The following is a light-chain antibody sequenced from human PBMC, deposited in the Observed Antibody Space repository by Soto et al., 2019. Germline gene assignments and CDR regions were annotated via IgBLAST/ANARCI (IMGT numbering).Light chain of an antibody. V-gene: IGKV3-15*01. J-gene: IGKJ5*01. CDR2: GAS. CDR1: QSVGTK. CDR3: QQYYSFPSIT. Sequence: IVMTQSPATLSVSPGERANLSCRASQSVGTKLAWYQQTPGQAPRLLIYGASNRATGVPARISGSVSGTEFTLTIASLQSEDLATYYCQQYYSFPSITFGQGTRLDIK.